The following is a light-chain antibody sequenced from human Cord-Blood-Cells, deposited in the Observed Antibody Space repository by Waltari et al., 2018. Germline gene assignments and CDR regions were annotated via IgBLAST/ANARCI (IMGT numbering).Light chain of an antibody. J-gene: IGLJ3*02. V-gene: IGLV2-23*01. CDR2: EGS. CDR3: CSYAGSSTWV. Sequence: QSALTQPASVSGSPGQSITISCTGTSSDVGSDTLVSWYQQHPGKAPKLMINEGSKRPSGVSNRFSGSKSGNTASLTISGLQAEDEADYYCCSYAGSSTWVFGGGTKLTVL. CDR1: SSDVGSDTL.